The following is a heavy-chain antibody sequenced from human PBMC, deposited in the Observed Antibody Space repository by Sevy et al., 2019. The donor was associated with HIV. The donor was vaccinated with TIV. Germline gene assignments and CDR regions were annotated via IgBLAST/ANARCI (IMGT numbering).Heavy chain of an antibody. V-gene: IGHV4-59*12. CDR2: IYYSGST. CDR3: ARLFDGNYYDSSGYYFDY. Sequence: SETLSLTCTVSGGPISSYYWSWIRQPPGKGLEWIGYIYYSGSTNYNPSPKSPVTISVDTSKNQFSLKLSSVTAADTAVYYCARLFDGNYYDSSGYYFDYWGQGTLVTVSS. D-gene: IGHD3-22*01. J-gene: IGHJ4*02. CDR1: GGPISSYY.